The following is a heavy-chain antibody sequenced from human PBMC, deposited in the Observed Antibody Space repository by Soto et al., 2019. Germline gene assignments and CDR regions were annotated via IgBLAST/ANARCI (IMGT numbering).Heavy chain of an antibody. D-gene: IGHD2-2*01. CDR1: GGSFSGYY. J-gene: IGHJ6*02. CDR3: ARHPGYCTGTSCYGYYTMDV. CDR2: INHSGST. V-gene: IGHV4-34*01. Sequence: PSETLSLTCAVYGGSFSGYYWTWIRQPPGTGLEWIGEINHSGSTYYNPSLKSRVTISVDTSKNQFSLMLTSVTAADTAVYYCARHPGYCTGTSCYGYYTMDVWGQGTTVTVSS.